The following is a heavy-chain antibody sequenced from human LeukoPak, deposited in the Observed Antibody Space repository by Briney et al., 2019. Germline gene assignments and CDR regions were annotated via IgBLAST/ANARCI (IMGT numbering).Heavy chain of an antibody. CDR2: ISSSSSYI. CDR3: AKDGGGYVPQSHFAADY. CDR1: GFTLSSYS. Sequence: GGSLRLSCAASGFTLSSYSMNWVRQAPGKGLEWVSSISSSSSYIYYADSVKGRFTISRDNAKNSLYLQMNSLRAEDTAVYYGAKDGGGYVPQSHFAADYWGQGTLVTVSS. J-gene: IGHJ4*02. V-gene: IGHV3-21*01. D-gene: IGHD3-16*01.